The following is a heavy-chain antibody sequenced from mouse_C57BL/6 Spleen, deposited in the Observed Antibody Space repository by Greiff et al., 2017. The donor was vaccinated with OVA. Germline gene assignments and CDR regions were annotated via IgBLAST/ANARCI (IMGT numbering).Heavy chain of an antibody. CDR1: GYTFTSYW. V-gene: IGHV1-64*01. D-gene: IGHD2-3*01. Sequence: QVQLQQPGAELVKPGASVKLSCKASGYTFTSYWMHWVKQRPGQGLEWIGMIHPNSGSTNYNEKFKGKATLTVDKSSSTAYMQLSSLTSEDSAVYYCARWDDDGYYYFDYWGQGTTLTVSS. J-gene: IGHJ2*01. CDR2: IHPNSGST. CDR3: ARWDDDGYYYFDY.